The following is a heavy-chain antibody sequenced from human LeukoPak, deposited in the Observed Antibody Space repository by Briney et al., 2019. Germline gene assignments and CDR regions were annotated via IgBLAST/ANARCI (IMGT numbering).Heavy chain of an antibody. CDR1: GGSISSGSYY. J-gene: IGHJ4*02. V-gene: IGHV4-61*02. Sequence: SETLSLTCTVSGGSISSGSYYWSWIRQPAGKGLEWIGRIYTSGSTYYNPSLKSRVTISVDTSKNQFSLKLSSVTAADTAVYYCARDASNAGGFDYWGQGTLVTVSS. CDR3: ARDASNAGGFDY. D-gene: IGHD2-2*01. CDR2: IYTSGST.